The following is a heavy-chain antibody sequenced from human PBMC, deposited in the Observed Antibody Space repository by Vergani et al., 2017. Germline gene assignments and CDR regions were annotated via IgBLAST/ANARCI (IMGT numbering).Heavy chain of an antibody. CDR3: SGRGPLALLDY. V-gene: IGHV4-31*03. CDR1: GGAISSGGYY. Sequence: QVQLQESGPGLVKPSQTLSLTCTVSGGAISSGGYYWSWIRQHPGKGLEWIGYIYYSGSTYYNPSLKSRVTISVDTSKNQFSLKLCSVTAADTAVYYCSGRGPLALLDYWGQGTLVTVSS. CDR2: IYYSGST. J-gene: IGHJ4*02. D-gene: IGHD1-26*01.